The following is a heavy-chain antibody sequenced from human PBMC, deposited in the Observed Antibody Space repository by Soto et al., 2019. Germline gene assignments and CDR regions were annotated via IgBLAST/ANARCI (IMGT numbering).Heavy chain of an antibody. D-gene: IGHD3-3*01. CDR3: ARAAYYDFWSGYVASYYYYMDV. V-gene: IGHV1-18*01. CDR2: ISAYNGNT. CDR1: GYTFTSYG. J-gene: IGHJ6*03. Sequence: QVPLVQSGAEVKKPGASVKVSCKASGYTFTSYGISWVRQAPGQGLEWMGWISAYNGNTNYAQKLQGRVTMTTDTSTSTAYMELRSLRSDDTAVYYCARAAYYDFWSGYVASYYYYMDVWGKGTTVTVSS.